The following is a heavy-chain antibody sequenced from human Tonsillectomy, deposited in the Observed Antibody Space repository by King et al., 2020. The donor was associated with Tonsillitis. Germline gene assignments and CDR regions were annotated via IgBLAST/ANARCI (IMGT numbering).Heavy chain of an antibody. D-gene: IGHD6-19*01. V-gene: IGHV4-34*01. Sequence: VQLQQWGAGLLKPSETLSLTCVVYGEPFNGYFWSWIRQSPGKGLEWIGDINHRGVTTYNPSLRGRLAMSVDTSKNHFSLKLNSVTAADTAVYYCAGQWLAEVCVGLWGQGTPVTVSS. CDR2: INHRGVT. J-gene: IGHJ5*02. CDR1: GEPFNGYF. CDR3: AGQWLAEVCVGL.